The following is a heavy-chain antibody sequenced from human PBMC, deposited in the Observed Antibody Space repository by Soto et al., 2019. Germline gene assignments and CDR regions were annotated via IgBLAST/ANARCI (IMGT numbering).Heavy chain of an antibody. CDR3: ARGCRIAARTRPYYYGMDV. CDR1: GGNFSGYY. J-gene: IGHJ6*02. D-gene: IGHD6-6*01. CDR2: INHSGST. Sequence: PSVPQSLTYAVYGGNFSGYYWSWIRKPPGKGLEWIGEINHSGSTNYNPSLKSRVTISVDTSKNQFSLKLSSVTAADTAVYYCARGCRIAARTRPYYYGMDVWGQGTTVTGSS. V-gene: IGHV4-34*01.